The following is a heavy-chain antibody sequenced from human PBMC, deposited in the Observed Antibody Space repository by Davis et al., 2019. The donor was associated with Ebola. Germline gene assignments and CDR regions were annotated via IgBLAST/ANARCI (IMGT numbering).Heavy chain of an antibody. CDR3: TTFGDIVVVPAVLYYYYYYGMDV. CDR1: GFTFSNAW. CDR2: IKSKTDGGTT. J-gene: IGHJ6*02. D-gene: IGHD2-2*01. Sequence: PGGSLRLSCAASGFTFSNAWMSWVRQAPGKGLEWVGRIKSKTDGGTTDYAAPVKGRFTISRDDSKNTLYLQMNSLKTEDTAVYYCTTFGDIVVVPAVLYYYYYYGMDVWGQGTTVTVSS. V-gene: IGHV3-15*01.